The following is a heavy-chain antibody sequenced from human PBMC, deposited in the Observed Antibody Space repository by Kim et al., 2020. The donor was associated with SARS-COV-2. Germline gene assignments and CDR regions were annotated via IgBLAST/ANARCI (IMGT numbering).Heavy chain of an antibody. J-gene: IGHJ3*02. D-gene: IGHD3-22*01. Sequence: AKGRFTISRNNTTNTLYLQLNSLRAEDTAVYYCARVYYYDSSGSDAFDIWGQGTMVTVSS. V-gene: IGHV3-53*04. CDR3: ARVYYYDSSGSDAFDI.